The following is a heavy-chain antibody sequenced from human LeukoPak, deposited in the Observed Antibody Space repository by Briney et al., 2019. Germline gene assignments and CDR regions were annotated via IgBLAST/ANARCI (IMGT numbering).Heavy chain of an antibody. J-gene: IGHJ4*02. V-gene: IGHV4-4*07. CDR3: ARSRGTALITRFDY. CDR1: GGSISNYY. D-gene: IGHD5-18*01. CDR2: INTSGST. Sequence: SETLFLTCTVSGGSISNYYWSWIRQPAGKGLEWIGRINTSGSTNYNPSLESRVTMSVDTSNNQFSLKLNPVTAADTAVYFCARSRGTALITRFDYWGQGTLVTVSS.